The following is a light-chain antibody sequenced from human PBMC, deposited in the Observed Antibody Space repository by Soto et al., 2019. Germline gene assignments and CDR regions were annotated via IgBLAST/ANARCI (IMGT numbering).Light chain of an antibody. J-gene: IGKJ4*01. V-gene: IGKV1-39*01. CDR1: QSISTY. Sequence: DIQMTQSPSSLSASVGDRVTITCRASQSISTYLNWYQQKPGKAPKLLIYAASSLQSGVPSRFSGSGSGTDFTLTISSLQPEDFATYYCQQSYSTPHLTFGGGTKVEIK. CDR2: AAS. CDR3: QQSYSTPHLT.